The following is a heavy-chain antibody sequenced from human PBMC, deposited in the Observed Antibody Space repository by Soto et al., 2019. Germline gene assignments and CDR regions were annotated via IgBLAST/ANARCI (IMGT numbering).Heavy chain of an antibody. CDR2: ISSSSSYI. V-gene: IGHV3-21*01. J-gene: IGHJ4*02. Sequence: PGGSLRLSCAASGFTFSSYSMNWVCQAPGKGLEWVSSISSSSSYIYYADSVKGRFTISRDNAKNSLYLQMNSLRAEDTAVYYCARNYDFWSGVRRNDYWGQGTLVTVSS. D-gene: IGHD3-3*01. CDR3: ARNYDFWSGVRRNDY. CDR1: GFTFSSYS.